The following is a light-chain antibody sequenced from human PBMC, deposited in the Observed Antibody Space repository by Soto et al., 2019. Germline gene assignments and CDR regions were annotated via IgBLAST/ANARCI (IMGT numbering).Light chain of an antibody. Sequence: DIVMTQSPLSLPVTPGEPASISCRSSQSLLHSNGYNYLDWYLQKPGQSPQLLIHLGSNRASGVPDRFSGSGSGTDFTLKISRVEAEDVRVYYCMQALQTPAFGGGTKVEIK. J-gene: IGKJ4*01. V-gene: IGKV2-28*01. CDR2: LGS. CDR1: QSLLHSNGYNY. CDR3: MQALQTPA.